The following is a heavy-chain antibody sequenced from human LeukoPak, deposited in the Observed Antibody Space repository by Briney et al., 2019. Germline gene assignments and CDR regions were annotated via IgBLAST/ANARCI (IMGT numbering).Heavy chain of an antibody. CDR1: GFTLSNSA. J-gene: IGHJ4*01. V-gene: IGHV3-23*01. D-gene: IGHD6-19*01. Sequence: SGGSLRLSCAASGFTLSNSAMSWVRQAPGRGLERVSTLSGSGITTYYADSVKGRFTISRDNSKNTLYLQMNSLRAEDTAVYYCAKGIYSSGWSYFDCWGHGTLVTVSS. CDR2: LSGSGITT. CDR3: AKGIYSSGWSYFDC.